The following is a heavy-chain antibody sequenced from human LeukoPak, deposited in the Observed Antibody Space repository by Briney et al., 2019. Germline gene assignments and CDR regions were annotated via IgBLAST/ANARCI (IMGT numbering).Heavy chain of an antibody. CDR1: GFTFSDYY. D-gene: IGHD3-3*01. J-gene: IGHJ4*02. CDR3: ARDFLLGNLWSGFSH. Sequence: GGSLRLSCTASGFTFSDYYMSWIRQAPGKGLEWVSYISSSGSTIYYADSVKGRFTISRDNAKNSLYLQMNSLRAEDTAVYYCARDFLLGNLWSGFSHWGQGILVTVSS. CDR2: ISSSGSTI. V-gene: IGHV3-11*04.